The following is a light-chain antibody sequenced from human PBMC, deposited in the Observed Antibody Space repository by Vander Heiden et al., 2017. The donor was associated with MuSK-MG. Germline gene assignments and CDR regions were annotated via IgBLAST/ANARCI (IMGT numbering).Light chain of an antibody. CDR3: QLLNSYPCT. CDR2: AAS. CDR1: QGISSY. V-gene: IGKV1-9*01. Sequence: TQLSEYPAFLSASVGDRVTITCRASQGISSYLARYQQKPGIAPKLLIYAASTLQSGVPSRLRGSGSRTEFTLTISSLHPEHLTTYYCQLLNSYPCTFGQGTKLEIK. J-gene: IGKJ2*02.